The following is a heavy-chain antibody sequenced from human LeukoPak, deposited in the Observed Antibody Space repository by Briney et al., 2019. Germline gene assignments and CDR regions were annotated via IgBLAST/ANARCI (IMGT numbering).Heavy chain of an antibody. Sequence: PSETLSLTCTVSGYSISSGYYWGWIRQPPGKGLEWIGSIYHSGSTYYNPSLKSRVTISVDTSKNQFSLKLSSVTAADTAVYYCASGHIVVVPANANFDYWGQGTLVTVSS. D-gene: IGHD2-2*01. CDR3: ASGHIVVVPANANFDY. J-gene: IGHJ4*02. CDR1: GYSISSGYY. CDR2: IYHSGST. V-gene: IGHV4-38-2*02.